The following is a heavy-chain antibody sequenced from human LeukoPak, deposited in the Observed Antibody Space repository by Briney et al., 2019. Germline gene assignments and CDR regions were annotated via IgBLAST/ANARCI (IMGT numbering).Heavy chain of an antibody. Sequence: PGGSLRLSCAASGFPFGDYTMHWVRQLPGKSLEWVSLISWDGGKTNYGNSVKGRFTVSRDNGKNSLFLQMNSLKVEDSAFYYCTTGMFDYWGQGTLVIVSS. CDR3: TTGMFDY. D-gene: IGHD1-1*01. J-gene: IGHJ4*02. V-gene: IGHV3-43*01. CDR2: ISWDGGKT. CDR1: GFPFGDYT.